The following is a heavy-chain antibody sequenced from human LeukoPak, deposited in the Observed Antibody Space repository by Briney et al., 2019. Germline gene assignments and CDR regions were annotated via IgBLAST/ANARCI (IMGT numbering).Heavy chain of an antibody. D-gene: IGHD6-13*01. CDR3: ARMLATAGTPYSDY. Sequence: PSETLSLTCTASVGSISSNNWSWIRNPPGKGREWMGYIYYSGSTNYNPSHKSRVPISVDTSKNQFSLKLRSVTAADTAVYYCARMLATAGTPYSDYWGQGTLVTVSS. CDR1: VGSISSNN. J-gene: IGHJ4*02. CDR2: IYYSGST. V-gene: IGHV4-59*01.